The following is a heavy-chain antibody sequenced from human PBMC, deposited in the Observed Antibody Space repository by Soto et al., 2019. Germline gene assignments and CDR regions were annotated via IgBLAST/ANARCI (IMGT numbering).Heavy chain of an antibody. CDR3: ARVRGGYCSSTSCSLSGGRYWFDP. J-gene: IGHJ5*02. CDR1: GGSFSGYY. D-gene: IGHD2-2*01. Sequence: SETLSLTCAVYGGSFSGYYWSWIRQPPGKGLEWIGEINHSGSTNYNPSLKSRVTISVDTSKNQFSLKLSSVTAADTAVYYCARVRGGYCSSTSCSLSGGRYWFDPWGQGTLVTVSS. CDR2: INHSGST. V-gene: IGHV4-34*01.